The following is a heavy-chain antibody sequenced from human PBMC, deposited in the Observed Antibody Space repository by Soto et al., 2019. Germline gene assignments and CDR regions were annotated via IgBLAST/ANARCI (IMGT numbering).Heavy chain of an antibody. Sequence: SETLSLTCPVSGGSISSGYYYWSWIRQPPGKGLEWIGYIYYSGSTYYNPSLKSRVTISVDTSKNQFSLKLSSVTAADTAVYYCARGITIFGVVITTHWYFDLWGRGTLVTV. CDR1: GGSISSGYYY. D-gene: IGHD3-3*01. V-gene: IGHV4-30-4*01. CDR2: IYYSGST. J-gene: IGHJ2*01. CDR3: ARGITIFGVVITTHWYFDL.